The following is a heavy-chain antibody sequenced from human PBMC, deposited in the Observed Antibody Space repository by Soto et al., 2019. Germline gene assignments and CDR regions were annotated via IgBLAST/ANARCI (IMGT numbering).Heavy chain of an antibody. Sequence: SQTLSLTCAISGDSVSSNSAAWNWIRQSPSRGLEWLGRTYYRSKWYNDYAVSVKSRITINPDTSKNQFSLQLNSVTPEDTAVYYCARGDLWFGAENGAFDIWGQGTMVTVSS. J-gene: IGHJ3*02. V-gene: IGHV6-1*01. CDR2: TYYRSKWYN. D-gene: IGHD3-10*01. CDR3: ARGDLWFGAENGAFDI. CDR1: GDSVSSNSAA.